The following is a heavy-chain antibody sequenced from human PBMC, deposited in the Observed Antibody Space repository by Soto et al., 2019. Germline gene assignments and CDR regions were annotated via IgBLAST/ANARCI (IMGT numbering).Heavy chain of an antibody. V-gene: IGHV3-23*01. D-gene: IGHD5-12*01. Sequence: GGSLRLSCAASGFTFSSYAMSWVRQAPGKGLEWVSAISGSGGSTYYADSVKGRFTISRDNSKNTLYLQMNSLRAEDTAVYYCAKESSVDIVATIKCDFDYWGQGTLVTVSS. J-gene: IGHJ4*02. CDR3: AKESSVDIVATIKCDFDY. CDR2: ISGSGGST. CDR1: GFTFSSYA.